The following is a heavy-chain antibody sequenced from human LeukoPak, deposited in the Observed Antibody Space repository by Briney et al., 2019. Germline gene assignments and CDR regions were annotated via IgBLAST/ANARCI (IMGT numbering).Heavy chain of an antibody. CDR2: VYPSGNT. D-gene: IGHD2-15*01. CDR1: GNSISSYNYY. Sequence: RPSETLSLTCTVSGNSISSYNYYWSWVRQPAGKGLEWIGRVYPSGNTNYNPYNPSLTGRVTISIDASRNQFSLIPTSVTAADTAVYYCAKGVRLLGVTWFDPWGQGTLVTVSS. V-gene: IGHV4-61*02. J-gene: IGHJ5*02. CDR3: AKGVRLLGVTWFDP.